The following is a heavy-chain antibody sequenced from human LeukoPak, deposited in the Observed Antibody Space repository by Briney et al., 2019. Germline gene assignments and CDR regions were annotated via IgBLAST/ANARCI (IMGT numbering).Heavy chain of an antibody. CDR1: GGSISSYY. J-gene: IGHJ4*02. Sequence: PSETLSLTCTVSGGSISSYYWSWIRQPPGKGLEWIGYIYYSGSTNYNPFLKSRVTISVDTSKNQFSLKLSSVTAADTAVYYCARGSSSEYFDYWGQGTLVTVSS. CDR2: IYYSGST. D-gene: IGHD2-15*01. CDR3: ARGSSSEYFDY. V-gene: IGHV4-59*01.